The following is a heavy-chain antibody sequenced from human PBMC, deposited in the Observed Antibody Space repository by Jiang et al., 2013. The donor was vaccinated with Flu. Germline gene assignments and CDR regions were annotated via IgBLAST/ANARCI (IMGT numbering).Heavy chain of an antibody. CDR3: ARGGYGLGSYYPYFYYGMDV. CDR1: GFTFSSYV. V-gene: IGHV3-30*04. CDR2: ISYDGSNK. D-gene: IGHD3-10*01. Sequence: AASGFTFSSYVMHWVRQAPGKGLEWVAVISYDGSNKYYADSEKGRFIISRDNSKNTLYLQMNSLSAEDTAVYYCARGGYGLGSYYPYFYYGMDVWGQGTTVTV. J-gene: IGHJ6*02.